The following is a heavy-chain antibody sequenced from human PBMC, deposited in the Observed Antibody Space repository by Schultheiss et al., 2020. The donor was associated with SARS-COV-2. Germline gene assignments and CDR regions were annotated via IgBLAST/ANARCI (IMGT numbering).Heavy chain of an antibody. Sequence: GGSLRLSCAAAGFTFSTYALHWVRQAPGKGLEWVAVISYDGSNKYYADSVKGRFTISRDNSKNTLYLQMNSLRPEDTAIYYCARDRPPHDYWGQGTLVTVSS. CDR3: ARDRPPHDY. J-gene: IGHJ4*02. CDR2: ISYDGSNK. CDR1: GFTFSTYA. V-gene: IGHV3-30-3*01.